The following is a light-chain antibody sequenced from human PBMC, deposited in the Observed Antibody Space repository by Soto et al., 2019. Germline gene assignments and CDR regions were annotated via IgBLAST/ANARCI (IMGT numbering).Light chain of an antibody. J-gene: IGLJ2*01. CDR3: SSYTSSSTL. CDR2: DVS. Sequence: QSVLTQPASVSGSPGQSITISCTGTSSDVGGYNYVSWYRQHPGKAPKLMIYDVSNRPSGVSNRFSGSKSGNTASLTISGLQAEDEAYYYCSSYTSSSTLFGGGTQLTVL. CDR1: SSDVGGYNY. V-gene: IGLV2-14*01.